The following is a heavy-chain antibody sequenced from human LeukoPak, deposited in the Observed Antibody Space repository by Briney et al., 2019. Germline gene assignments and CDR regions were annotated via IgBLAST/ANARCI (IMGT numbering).Heavy chain of an antibody. CDR1: GFTFSDYY. CDR2: IGGSGRPI. Sequence: PGGSLRLSCAASGFTFSDYYLSWIRQAPGKGLEWISYIGGSGRPISYADSVKGRFTISRDNATNSMYLQMSSLRVEDTAVYYCALRLDAFDIWGQGTMVTVSS. CDR3: ALRLDAFDI. V-gene: IGHV3-11*04. J-gene: IGHJ3*02.